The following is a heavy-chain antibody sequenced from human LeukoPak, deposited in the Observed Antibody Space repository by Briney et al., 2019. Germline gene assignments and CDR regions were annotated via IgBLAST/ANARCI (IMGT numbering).Heavy chain of an antibody. J-gene: IGHJ6*03. CDR1: GFTFSSYA. CDR2: ISYDGSNK. V-gene: IGHV3-30*04. CDR3: ARVSRGDTYYDFWSGYYSGEYCYYYMDV. Sequence: GRSLRLSCAASGFTFSSYAMHWVRQAPGKGLEWVAVISYDGSNKYYADSVKGRFTISRDNSKNTLYLQMNSLRAEDTAVYYCARVSRGDTYYDFWSGYYSGEYCYYYMDVWGKGTTVTVSS. D-gene: IGHD3-3*01.